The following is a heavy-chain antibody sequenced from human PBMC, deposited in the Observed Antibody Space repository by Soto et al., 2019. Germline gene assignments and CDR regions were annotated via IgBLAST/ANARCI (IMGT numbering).Heavy chain of an antibody. Sequence: SETLSLTCTVSGGSISSYYWSWIRQSAGQGLEWIGRFYTSGTTHYNPSLKSRVSMSADTSKNQLSLTLTSVTAADTGVYYCARAGNEYGVDVWGQGTTVTVS. V-gene: IGHV4-4*07. CDR1: GGSISSYY. D-gene: IGHD3-10*01. CDR3: ARAGNEYGVDV. CDR2: FYTSGTT. J-gene: IGHJ6*02.